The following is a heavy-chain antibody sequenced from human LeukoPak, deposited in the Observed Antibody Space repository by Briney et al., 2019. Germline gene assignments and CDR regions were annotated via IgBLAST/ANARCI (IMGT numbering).Heavy chain of an antibody. CDR3: ARDRGIAAAGIDY. Sequence: GASVKVSCKASGGTFSSYAISWVRQAPGQGLEWMGGIIPIFGTANYAQKFQGRVTITADESTSTAYMELSSLRSDDTAVYYCARDRGIAAAGIDYWGQGTLVTVSS. CDR1: GGTFSSYA. V-gene: IGHV1-69*13. CDR2: IIPIFGTA. J-gene: IGHJ4*02. D-gene: IGHD6-13*01.